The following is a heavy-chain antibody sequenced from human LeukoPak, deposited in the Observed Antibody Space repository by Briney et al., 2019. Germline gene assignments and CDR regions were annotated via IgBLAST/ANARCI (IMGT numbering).Heavy chain of an antibody. CDR2: ISAAGGAT. CDR1: GFTFRDYA. J-gene: IGHJ4*01. V-gene: IGHV3-23*01. Sequence: GGSLRLSCAASGFTFRDYAINWVRQAPGKGLEWVSSISAAGGATYYADSVKGRFAISRVNSKNVVYLQMNSLRPDDTAVYYCARGVQLWYLDYWGHGTLVTVSS. CDR3: ARGVQLWYLDY. D-gene: IGHD1-1*01.